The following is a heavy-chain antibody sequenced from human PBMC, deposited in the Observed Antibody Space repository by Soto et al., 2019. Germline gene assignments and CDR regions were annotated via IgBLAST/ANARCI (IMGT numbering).Heavy chain of an antibody. Sequence: GESLKISCQGSGYSFTSYWIGWVRQMPGKGLEWMGIIYPGDSDTRYSPSFQGQVTISADKSISTAYLQWSSLKASDTAMYYCARQGTVTTRVGYYYYYGMDVWGQGTTVTVSS. CDR2: IYPGDSDT. D-gene: IGHD4-17*01. CDR1: GYSFTSYW. CDR3: ARQGTVTTRVGYYYYYGMDV. J-gene: IGHJ6*02. V-gene: IGHV5-51*01.